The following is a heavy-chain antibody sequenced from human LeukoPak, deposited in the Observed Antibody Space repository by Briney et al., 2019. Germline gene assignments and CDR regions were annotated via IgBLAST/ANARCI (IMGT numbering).Heavy chain of an antibody. J-gene: IGHJ4*02. CDR2: INPSGGST. D-gene: IGHD3-3*01. CDR3: ARGRGLNYDFWSGYYTPAPFDY. V-gene: IGHV1-46*01. Sequence: GASVKVSCKASGYTFTSYYMHWVRQAPGQGLEWMGIINPSGGSTSYAQKFQGRVTITRNTSISTAYMELSSLRSEDTAVYYCARGRGLNYDFWSGYYTPAPFDYWGQGTLVTVSS. CDR1: GYTFTSYY.